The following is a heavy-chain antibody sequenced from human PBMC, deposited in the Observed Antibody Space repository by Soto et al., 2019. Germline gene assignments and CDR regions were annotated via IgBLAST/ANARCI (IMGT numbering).Heavy chain of an antibody. CDR2: ISAYNGNT. CDR3: ASVPVAVAGTGDYYYYGMDV. Sequence: ASVKVSCKASGYTFTRYGISWVRQAPGQGLEWMGWISAYNGNTIYAQKLQGRVTMTTDTSTSTAYMELRSLRSDDTAVYYCASVPVAVAGTGDYYYYGMDVWGQGTTVTVS. D-gene: IGHD6-19*01. CDR1: GYTFTRYG. V-gene: IGHV1-18*04. J-gene: IGHJ6*02.